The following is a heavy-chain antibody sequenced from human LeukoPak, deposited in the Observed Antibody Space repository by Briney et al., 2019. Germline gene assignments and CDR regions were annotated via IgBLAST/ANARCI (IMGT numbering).Heavy chain of an antibody. CDR2: ISAYNGNT. J-gene: IGHJ4*02. CDR1: GYTFTSYG. CDR3: ARSYRSREFDY. D-gene: IGHD3-16*02. V-gene: IGHV1-18*01. Sequence: ASVKVSCKASGYTFTSYGISWVRQAPGQGLGWMGWISAYNGNTNYAQKFQGRVTMTTDTSTSTAYMELRNLRSDDTAVYYCARSYRSREFDYWGQGTLVTVSS.